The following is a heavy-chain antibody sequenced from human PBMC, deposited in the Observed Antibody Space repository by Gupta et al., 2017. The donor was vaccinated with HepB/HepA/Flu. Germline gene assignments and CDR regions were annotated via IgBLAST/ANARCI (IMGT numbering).Heavy chain of an antibody. V-gene: IGHV3-30*18. D-gene: IGHD3-16*01. CDR2: ISYDGSNK. J-gene: IGHJ6*02. CDR3: AKVQSLRSAYYYYYGMDV. Sequence: QVQLVESGGGVVQPGRSLRLACSASGFPFRSYGMHWVGQAQGKGLEWVAVISYDGSNKYYADSVKGRFTISRDNSKNTLYLQMNSLRAEDTAVYYCAKVQSLRSAYYYYYGMDVWGQGTTVTVSS. CDR1: GFPFRSYG.